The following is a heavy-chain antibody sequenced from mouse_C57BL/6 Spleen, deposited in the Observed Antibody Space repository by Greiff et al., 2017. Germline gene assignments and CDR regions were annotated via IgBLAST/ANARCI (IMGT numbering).Heavy chain of an antibody. CDR2: IYPGNSDT. CDR3: TRQREAGYAMDY. V-gene: IGHV1-5*01. Sequence: VQLQQSGTVLARPGASVKMSCKTSGYTFTSYWMHWVKQRPGQGLEWIGAIYPGNSDTSYNQKFKGKAKLTAVTSASTAYMELSSLTTEDSAVYYCTRQREAGYAMDYWGQGTSVTVSS. CDR1: GYTFTSYW. J-gene: IGHJ4*01.